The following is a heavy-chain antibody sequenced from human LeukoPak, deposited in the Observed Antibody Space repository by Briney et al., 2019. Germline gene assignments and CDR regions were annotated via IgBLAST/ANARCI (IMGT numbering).Heavy chain of an antibody. CDR1: GFTFSSYG. Sequence: GGSLRLSCAASGFTFSSYGMHWVRQAPGKGLEWVAVISYDGSNKYYADSVKGRFTISRDNSKNTLYLQMNSLRAEDTAVYYCARDHPSYGSGLSGDYWGQGTLVTVSS. CDR2: ISYDGSNK. V-gene: IGHV3-30*03. CDR3: ARDHPSYGSGLSGDY. D-gene: IGHD3-10*01. J-gene: IGHJ4*02.